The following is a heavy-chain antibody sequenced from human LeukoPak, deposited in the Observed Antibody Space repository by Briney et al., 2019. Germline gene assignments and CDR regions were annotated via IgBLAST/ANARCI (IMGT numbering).Heavy chain of an antibody. CDR1: GGTFSSYA. CDR2: IIPIFGIA. D-gene: IGHD1-26*01. CDR3: ARGDSGSYQD. Sequence: ASVKVSCKASGGTFSSYAISWVRQAPGQGLEWMGRIIPIFGIANYAQKFQGRVMITADKSTSTAYMELSSLRSEDTAVYYCARGDSGSYQDWGQGTLVTVSS. V-gene: IGHV1-69*04. J-gene: IGHJ4*02.